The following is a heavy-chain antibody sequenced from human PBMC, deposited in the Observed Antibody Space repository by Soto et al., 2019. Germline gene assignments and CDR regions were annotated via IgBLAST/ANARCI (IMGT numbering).Heavy chain of an antibody. CDR2: IYSSGST. J-gene: IGHJ4*02. Sequence: QVQLQESGPGLVKPSQTLSLTCTVSGGSINSGGYYWSWIRQHPGKGLEWIGYIYSSGSTHYTPALKSRVTISVASSKNRFSLMLSSVAAANTAVYYCAREASIWGPGTLVTVSS. CDR1: GGSINSGGYY. V-gene: IGHV4-31*03. CDR3: AREASI.